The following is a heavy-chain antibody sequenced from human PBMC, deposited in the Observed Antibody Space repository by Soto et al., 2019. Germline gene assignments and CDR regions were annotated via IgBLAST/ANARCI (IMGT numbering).Heavy chain of an antibody. CDR2: ISSSSSYI. CDR3: ARDCRYSYGHDY. J-gene: IGHJ4*02. D-gene: IGHD5-18*01. V-gene: IGHV3-21*01. Sequence: EVQLVESGGGLVKPGGSLRLSCAASGFTFSSYSMNWVRQAPGKGLEWVSSISSSSSYIYYADSVKGRFTISRENAKNSLYLQMNSLSAEDTAVYYCARDCRYSYGHDYWGQATLVTVSS. CDR1: GFTFSSYS.